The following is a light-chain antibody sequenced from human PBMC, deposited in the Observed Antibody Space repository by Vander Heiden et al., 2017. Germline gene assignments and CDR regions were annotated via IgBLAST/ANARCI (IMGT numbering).Light chain of an antibody. CDR1: KSVSSSY. J-gene: IGKJ4*01. CDR2: GAS. CDR3: QQYGSSPPST. V-gene: IGKV3-20*01. Sequence: EIVLTQSPGTLSLSPGERATLSCRASKSVSSSYVARYQKQPGQAPKLLIYGASSRATGIPDRFSGSGSGTYFTLTISRLEPEDFAVYYCQQYGSSPPSTFGGGTKVEIK.